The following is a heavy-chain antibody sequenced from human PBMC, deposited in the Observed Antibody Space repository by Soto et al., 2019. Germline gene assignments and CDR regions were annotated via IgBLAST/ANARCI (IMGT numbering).Heavy chain of an antibody. CDR2: ISSSSSYI. J-gene: IGHJ4*02. V-gene: IGHV3-21*01. D-gene: IGHD4-17*01. CDR1: GFTFSSYS. CDR3: ARDGPTVTTPYFDY. Sequence: GWSLRLSCAASGFTFSSYSMNWVRQAPGKGLEWVSSISSSSSYIYYADSVKGRFTISRDNAKNSLYLQMNSLRAEDTAVYYCARDGPTVTTPYFDYWGQGTLVTVSS.